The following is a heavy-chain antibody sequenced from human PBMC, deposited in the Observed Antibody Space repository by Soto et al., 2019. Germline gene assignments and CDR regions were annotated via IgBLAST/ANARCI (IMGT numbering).Heavy chain of an antibody. V-gene: IGHV3-30*18. J-gene: IGHJ4*02. CDR2: ISYDGSNK. CDR1: GFTFSSYG. D-gene: IGHD2-8*01. CDR3: AKELDIVLMVYARGFDY. Sequence: QVQLVESGGGVVQPGRSLRLSCAASGFTFSSYGMHWVRQAPGKGLEWVAVISYDGSNKYYAGSVKGRFTISRDNSKNTLYLQMNSLRAEDTAVYYCAKELDIVLMVYARGFDYWGQGTLVTVSS.